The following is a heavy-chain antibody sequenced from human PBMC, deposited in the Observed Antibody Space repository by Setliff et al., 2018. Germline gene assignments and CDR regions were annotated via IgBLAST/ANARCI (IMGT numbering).Heavy chain of an antibody. J-gene: IGHJ4*02. D-gene: IGHD6-19*01. CDR3: ARGTSGWFPHDY. CDR2: IKKDGSET. Sequence: PGGSLRLSCAAPGFTFSTYWMTWVRQAPGKGLECVANIKKDGSETHYVDSVKGRFIISRDNAKDSLYLQMNSLRGEDTAVYYCARGTSGWFPHDYWGQGTLVTV. CDR1: GFTFSTYW. V-gene: IGHV3-7*03.